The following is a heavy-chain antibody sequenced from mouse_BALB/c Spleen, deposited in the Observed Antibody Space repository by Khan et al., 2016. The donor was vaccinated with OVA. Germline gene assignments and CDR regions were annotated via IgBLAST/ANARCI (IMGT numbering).Heavy chain of an antibody. CDR2: IDPFSGST. D-gene: IGHD2-2*01. CDR1: GSSFTSYY. J-gene: IGHJ3*01. CDR3: TSHGYGDWFTY. V-gene: IGHV1S135*01. Sequence: IQLVQSGPELMKPGASVKISCRTSGSSFTSYYIHWLMQSQEKSLEWIGYIDPFSGSTTYNHKFKGKSTLTVDKSYSTAYIHLSNLTSEDSAVYYCTSHGYGDWFTYWGQGTLVTVSA.